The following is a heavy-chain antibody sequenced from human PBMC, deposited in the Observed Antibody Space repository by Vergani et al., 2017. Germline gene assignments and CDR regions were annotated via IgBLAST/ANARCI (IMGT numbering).Heavy chain of an antibody. CDR2: ISYDGSNK. CDR3: ARTGLNYGDALGDY. CDR1: GFTFSNYG. D-gene: IGHD4-17*01. Sequence: QVQLVESGGDVVQPGRSLRLSCAASGFTFSNYGMHWVRQAPGKGLEWVAFISYDGSNKYYADSVQGRFTISRDNSKNTLYLQMNSLRAEDTAVYYCARTGLNYGDALGDYWGQGTLVTVSS. V-gene: IGHV3-30*03. J-gene: IGHJ4*02.